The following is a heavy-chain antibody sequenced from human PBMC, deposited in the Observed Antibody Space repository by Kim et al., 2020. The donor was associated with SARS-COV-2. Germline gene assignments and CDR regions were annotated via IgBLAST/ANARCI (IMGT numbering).Heavy chain of an antibody. D-gene: IGHD2-21*02. CDR2: IFGSGSGT. J-gene: IGHJ2*01. Sequence: GGSLRLSCAASGFTFRNSAMSWVRQAQGKGLEWVAGIFGSGSGTYYADSVKARFSISRDNSQSTLFLQVDNLRAEDTAGYYCARHLHVTAVTFYWYFDFWGSGPLVADSS. V-gene: IGHV3-23*01. CDR3: ARHLHVTAVTFYWYFDF. CDR1: GFTFRNSA.